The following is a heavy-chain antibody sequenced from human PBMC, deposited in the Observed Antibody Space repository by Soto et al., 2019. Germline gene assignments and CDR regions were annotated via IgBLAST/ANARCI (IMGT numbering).Heavy chain of an antibody. CDR3: AATLDSNSGSGYYGMDV. Sequence: SVKVSCKASGFTFTSSAVQWVRQARGQRLEWIGWIVVGSDNTNYAQKFQERVTITRDMSTSTAYMEVSSLRSEDTAVYYCAATLDSNSGSGYYGMDVWGQGTTVTVSS. CDR1: GFTFTSSA. J-gene: IGHJ6*02. CDR2: IVVGSDNT. V-gene: IGHV1-58*01. D-gene: IGHD3-10*01.